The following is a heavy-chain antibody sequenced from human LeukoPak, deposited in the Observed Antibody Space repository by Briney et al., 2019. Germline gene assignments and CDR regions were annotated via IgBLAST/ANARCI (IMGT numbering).Heavy chain of an antibody. CDR1: GGTFSSYA. V-gene: IGHV1-69*01. Sequence: SVKVSCKASGGTFSSYAISWVRQAPGQGLEWMGGIIPIFGTANYAQKFQGRVTITADESTSTAYMELSSLRSEDTAVYYCARTVGITIFGVVIDDDRFDYWGQGTLVTVSS. J-gene: IGHJ4*02. CDR2: IIPIFGTA. CDR3: ARTVGITIFGVVIDDDRFDY. D-gene: IGHD3-3*01.